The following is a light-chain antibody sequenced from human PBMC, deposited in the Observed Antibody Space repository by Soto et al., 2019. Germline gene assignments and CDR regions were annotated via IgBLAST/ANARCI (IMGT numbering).Light chain of an antibody. CDR3: QQYGSLIT. CDR1: QSVSSY. CDR2: DAS. Sequence: EIVMTQSPATLSVSPGERATLSCRASQSVSSYLAWYQQKPGQAPRLLIYDASNRATGIPARFSGSGSGTDFTLTISRLEPEDFAVYYCQQYGSLITFGGGTKVDIK. V-gene: IGKV3-20*01. J-gene: IGKJ4*01.